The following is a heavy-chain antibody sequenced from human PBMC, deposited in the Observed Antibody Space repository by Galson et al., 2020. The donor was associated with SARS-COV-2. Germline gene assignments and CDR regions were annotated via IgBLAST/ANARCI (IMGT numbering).Heavy chain of an antibody. CDR2: ISSSGSTI. D-gene: IGHD3-22*01. CDR3: ARDLSYYDSSGYYRADAFDI. CDR1: GFTFSSYE. J-gene: IGHJ3*02. Sequence: GGSLRLSCAASGFTFSSYEMNWVRQAPGKGLEWASYISSSGSTIYYADSVKGRFTISRDNAKNSLYLQMNSLRAEDTAVYYCARDLSYYDSSGYYRADAFDIWGQGTMVTVSS. V-gene: IGHV3-48*03.